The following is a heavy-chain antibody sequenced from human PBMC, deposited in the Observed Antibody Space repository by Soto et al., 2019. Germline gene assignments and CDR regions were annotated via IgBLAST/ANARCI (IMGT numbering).Heavy chain of an antibody. V-gene: IGHV1-18*01. D-gene: IGHD3-16*01. J-gene: IGHJ4*02. CDR1: GYTFTSYG. CDR2: INPYNGNT. CDR3: ARAWFGIDY. Sequence: QVQLVQSGAEVKKPGASVKVSCKASGYTFTSYGISWVRQAPGEGLDWTGWINPYNGNTNYAQKLQGRVTMTTDTPTNTAYTELRSLRSDDTAVDYCARAWFGIDYWGQGTLVTVSS.